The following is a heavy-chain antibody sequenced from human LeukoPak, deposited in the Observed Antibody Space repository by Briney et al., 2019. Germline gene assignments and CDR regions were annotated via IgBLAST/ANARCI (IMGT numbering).Heavy chain of an antibody. CDR1: GYTFSSYD. J-gene: IGHJ2*01. V-gene: IGHV1-8*01. Sequence: ASVKVSCKASGYTFSSYDINWVRQATGQGLEWMGWMNPNSGNTGYAQKFQGRVTMTRNTSISTAYMELSNLRSEDTAVYYCARGNVLGSGWYEDWYFDLWGRGTLVTVSS. CDR3: ARGNVLGSGWYEDWYFDL. CDR2: MNPNSGNT. D-gene: IGHD6-19*01.